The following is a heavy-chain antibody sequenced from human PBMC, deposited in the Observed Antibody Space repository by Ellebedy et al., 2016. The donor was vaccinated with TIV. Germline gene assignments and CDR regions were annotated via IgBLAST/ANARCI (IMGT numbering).Heavy chain of an antibody. J-gene: IGHJ4*02. CDR2: IRSKAYGGTT. CDR1: GFTFGDYA. Sequence: GESLKISCTASGFTFGDYAMSWFRQAPGKGLEWVGFIRSKAYGGTTEYAASVKGRFTISRDDSKSIAYLQMNSLKTEDTAVYYCTRDLLYDSSGGGHYWGQGTLVTVSS. CDR3: TRDLLYDSSGGGHY. D-gene: IGHD3-22*01. V-gene: IGHV3-49*03.